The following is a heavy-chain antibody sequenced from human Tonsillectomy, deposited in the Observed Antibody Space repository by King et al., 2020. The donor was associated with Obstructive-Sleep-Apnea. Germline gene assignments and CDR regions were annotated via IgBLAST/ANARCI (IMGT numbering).Heavy chain of an antibody. J-gene: IGHJ4*02. V-gene: IGHV3-49*03. CDR2: IRSKAYGGTT. D-gene: IGHD3-22*01. Sequence: VQLVESGGGLVQPGRSLRLSCPASGFTFGDYAMSWFRQAPGKGLEWVGFIRSKAYGGTTEYAASVKGRFTISRDDSKSIAYLQMNSLKTEDTAVYYCTRDPLYDSSGYYFPHFDYWGQGTLVTVSS. CDR1: GFTFGDYA. CDR3: TRDPLYDSSGYYFPHFDY.